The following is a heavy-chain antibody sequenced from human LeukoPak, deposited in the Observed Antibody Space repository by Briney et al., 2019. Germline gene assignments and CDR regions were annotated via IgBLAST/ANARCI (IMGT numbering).Heavy chain of an antibody. CDR1: GFTFSSYS. CDR2: ISSSSSYI. CDR3: ARDLGAVAGFTFDY. D-gene: IGHD6-19*01. V-gene: IGHV3-21*01. J-gene: IGHJ4*02. Sequence: GGSLRLSCAASGFTFSSYSMNWVRQAPGKGLEWVSSISSSSSYIYYADSVKGRFTISRDNAKNSLYLQMNSLRAEDTAVYYCARDLGAVAGFTFDYWGQGTLVTVSS.